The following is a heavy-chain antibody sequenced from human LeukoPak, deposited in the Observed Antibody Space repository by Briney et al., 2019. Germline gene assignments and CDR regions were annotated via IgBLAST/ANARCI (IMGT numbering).Heavy chain of an antibody. CDR1: GYTFTDYY. Sequence: GASVKVSGKASGYTFTDYYMHWVRQAPGQGLEWMGWINCNSGGTNYAQKFQGRVTMTRDTSLSTVYMELSSLRSDDTAVYYCARRNTVIVAALEEYGDHWFLWGQGTMVTVSS. J-gene: IGHJ3*01. D-gene: IGHD3-22*01. CDR3: ARRNTVIVAALEEYGDHWFL. V-gene: IGHV1-2*02. CDR2: INCNSGGT.